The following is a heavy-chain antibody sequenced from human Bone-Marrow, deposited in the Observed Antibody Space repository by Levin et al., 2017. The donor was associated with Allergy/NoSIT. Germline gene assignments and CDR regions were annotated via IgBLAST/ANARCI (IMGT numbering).Heavy chain of an antibody. Sequence: QSGESLKISCAASGFTFSSYAMHWVRQAPGKGLEWVAVKSYDGSNKYYADSVKGRFTISRDNSKNTLYLQMNSLRAEDTAVYYCARVGVVITHEYFDYWGQGTLVTVSS. CDR3: ARVGVVITHEYFDY. CDR1: GFTFSSYA. D-gene: IGHD3-22*01. J-gene: IGHJ4*02. V-gene: IGHV3-30-3*01. CDR2: KSYDGSNK.